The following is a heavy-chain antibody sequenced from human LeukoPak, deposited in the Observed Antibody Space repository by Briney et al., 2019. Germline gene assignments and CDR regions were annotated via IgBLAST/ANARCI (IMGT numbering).Heavy chain of an antibody. CDR3: AKGSQDIQLWLLEFDY. D-gene: IGHD5-18*01. V-gene: IGHV3-23*01. Sequence: PGGSLRLSCAASGFTFSSYAMSWVRQAPGKGLEWFPVIVGSGGSTYYADSVKGRFTISRDNSKNTLYLQMNSLRAEDTAVYYCAKGSQDIQLWLLEFDYWGQGTLVTVSS. CDR1: GFTFSSYA. CDR2: IVGSGGST. J-gene: IGHJ4*02.